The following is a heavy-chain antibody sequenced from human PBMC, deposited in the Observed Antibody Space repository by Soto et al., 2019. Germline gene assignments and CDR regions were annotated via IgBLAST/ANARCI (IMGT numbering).Heavy chain of an antibody. D-gene: IGHD2-2*01. CDR2: ISAYNGNT. V-gene: IGHV1-18*04. CDR1: GYTFISYG. J-gene: IGHJ6*02. CDR3: AREQSYPAAIYYYYYYGMDV. Sequence: GGAVKVSCKAAGYTFISYGMSRVRHAPGQRLELMGWISAYNGNTNYAQKLQGRVTMTTDKSTSTAYMELRSLSSDDTAVYYCAREQSYPAAIYYYYYYGMDVWGQGTTVTVSS.